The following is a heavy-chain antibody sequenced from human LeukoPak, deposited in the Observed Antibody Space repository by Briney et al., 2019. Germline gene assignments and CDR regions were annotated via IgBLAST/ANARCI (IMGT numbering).Heavy chain of an antibody. CDR1: GYTFTGYY. V-gene: IGHV1-18*04. CDR3: ARWDRVATKSVDY. Sequence: ASVKVSCKASGYTFTGYYVHWVRQAPGQGLEWMGWISAYNGNTNYAQKLQGRVTMTTDTSTSTAYMELRSLRSDDTAVYYCARWDRVATKSVDYWGQGTLVTVSS. D-gene: IGHD5-12*01. J-gene: IGHJ4*02. CDR2: ISAYNGNT.